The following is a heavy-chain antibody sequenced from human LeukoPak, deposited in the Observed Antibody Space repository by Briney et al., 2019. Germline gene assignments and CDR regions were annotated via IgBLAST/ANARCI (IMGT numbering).Heavy chain of an antibody. Sequence: GGSLRLSCAASGFTFSSYAMSWVRQAPGKGLEWVSAISGSGGSTYYADSVKGRFTISRDNSKNTLNLQMNSLRAEDTAVYYCAKVGSQQLAGYYFDYWGQGTLVTVSS. V-gene: IGHV3-23*01. CDR2: ISGSGGST. CDR3: AKVGSQQLAGYYFDY. CDR1: GFTFSSYA. D-gene: IGHD6-13*01. J-gene: IGHJ4*02.